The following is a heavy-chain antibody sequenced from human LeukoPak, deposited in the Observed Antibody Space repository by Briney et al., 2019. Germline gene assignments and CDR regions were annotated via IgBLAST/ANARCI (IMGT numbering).Heavy chain of an antibody. CDR1: GGTFSSYA. J-gene: IGHJ6*03. Sequence: ASVKVSCKASGGTFSSYAISWVRQAPGQGLEWMGWMNPNSGNTGYAQKFQGRVTITRNTSISTAYMELSSLRSEDTAVYYCARGGHPRWQQLPLYYYYYYMDVWGKGTTVTVSS. CDR2: MNPNSGNT. CDR3: ARGGHPRWQQLPLYYYYYYMDV. D-gene: IGHD6-13*01. V-gene: IGHV1-8*03.